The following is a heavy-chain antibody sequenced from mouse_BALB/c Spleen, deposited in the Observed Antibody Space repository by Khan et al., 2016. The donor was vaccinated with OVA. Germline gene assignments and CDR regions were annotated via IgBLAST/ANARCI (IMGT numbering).Heavy chain of an antibody. D-gene: IGHD3-3*01. J-gene: IGHJ3*01. CDR1: GYSFTTYY. V-gene: IGHV1-34*01. CDR3: ARGTFDY. Sequence: VQLQQSGPELMKPGASVKISCKASGYSFTTYYMHWVKQSHGKSLEWIGYIDPYNGGNDYNQKFKGKATLTVDKYSSTAYMHLSSLTSEDSAVYYCARGTFDYWGQGTLVTVSS. CDR2: IDPYNGGN.